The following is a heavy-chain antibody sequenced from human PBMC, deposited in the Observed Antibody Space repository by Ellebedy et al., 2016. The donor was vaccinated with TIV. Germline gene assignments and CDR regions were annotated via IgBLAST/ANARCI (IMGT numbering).Heavy chain of an antibody. J-gene: IGHJ4*02. CDR3: AKGPYYDIVHFDY. Sequence: GESLKIFCEASGFTFSNYGMHWVRQAPGKGLEWVAVISYDGSNKYYADSVKGRFTISRDNSKNTLYLQMNSLRGEDTAVYYCAKGPYYDIVHFDYWGQGTLVSVSS. CDR1: GFTFSNYG. D-gene: IGHD3-9*01. CDR2: ISYDGSNK. V-gene: IGHV3-30*18.